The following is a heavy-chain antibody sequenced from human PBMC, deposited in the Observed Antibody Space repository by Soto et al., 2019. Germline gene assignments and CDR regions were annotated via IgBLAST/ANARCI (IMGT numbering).Heavy chain of an antibody. D-gene: IGHD3-3*01. Sequence: QVQLVQSGAEVKKPGASVKVSCKASGYTFTSYDINWVRQATGQGLEWMGWMNPNSGNTGYAQKFQGRVTMTRNTSKSAAYMELSGLRTEDTAVYYCARLYDFWSGKPSYGRGVWGQGTTVTVSS. CDR3: ARLYDFWSGKPSYGRGV. CDR2: MNPNSGNT. V-gene: IGHV1-8*01. CDR1: GYTFTSYD. J-gene: IGHJ6*02.